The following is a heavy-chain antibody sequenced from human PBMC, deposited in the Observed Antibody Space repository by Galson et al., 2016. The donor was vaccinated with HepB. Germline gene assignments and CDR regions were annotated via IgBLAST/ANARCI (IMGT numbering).Heavy chain of an antibody. CDR1: GITLRNFI. V-gene: IGHV3-30-3*01. CDR2: ISHDDISP. CDR3: ARAAHSSGYCDVFEI. J-gene: IGHJ3*02. Sequence: SLRLSCAASGITLRNFIIHWVRQPPGKGLEWVAAISHDDISPYYTDSVKGRFTISRDNSGNTVDLQMNSLRAEDTAVYYCARAAHSSGYCDVFEIWGQGTKVTVSS. D-gene: IGHD3-22*01.